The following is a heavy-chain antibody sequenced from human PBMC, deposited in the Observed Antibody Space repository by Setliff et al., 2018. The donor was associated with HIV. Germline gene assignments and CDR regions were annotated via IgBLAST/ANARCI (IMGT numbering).Heavy chain of an antibody. Sequence: PGGSLRLSCAASGFTFSTYWMSWVRQAPGKGLEWVANIKQDGSEKNYMDSVKGRFTISRENSKNTLYLQMNSLRPEDTAVYYCAKDFPPPNGMDVWGQGTTVTVSS. CDR1: GFTFSTYW. CDR2: IKQDGSEK. J-gene: IGHJ6*02. V-gene: IGHV3-7*01. CDR3: AKDFPPPNGMDV.